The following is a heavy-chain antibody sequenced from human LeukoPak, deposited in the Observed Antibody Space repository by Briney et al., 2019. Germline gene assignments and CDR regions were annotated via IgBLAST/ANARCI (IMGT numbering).Heavy chain of an antibody. Sequence: ASVKVSCKASGGTFSSYAISWVRQAPGQGLEWMGGIIPIFGTANYAQKFQGRVTITADESTSTAYMELSSLRSEDTAVYYCARQDRVSPSFSNNWFDPWGQGTLVTVSS. V-gene: IGHV1-69*13. D-gene: IGHD2-2*01. CDR1: GGTFSSYA. CDR2: IIPIFGTA. J-gene: IGHJ5*02. CDR3: ARQDRVSPSFSNNWFDP.